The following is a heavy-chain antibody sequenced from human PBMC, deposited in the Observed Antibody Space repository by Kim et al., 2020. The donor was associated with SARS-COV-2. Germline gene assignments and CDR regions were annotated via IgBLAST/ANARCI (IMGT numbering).Heavy chain of an antibody. Sequence: GGSLRLSCAASGFTFSDYYMSWIRQAPGKGLEWVSYISSSGSTIYYADSVKGRFTISRDNAKNSLYLQMNSLRAGDTAVYYCARSSRGTYSSSWYIFPNTFDYWGQGTLVTVSS. D-gene: IGHD6-13*01. CDR1: GFTFSDYY. CDR3: ARSSRGTYSSSWYIFPNTFDY. V-gene: IGHV3-11*01. CDR2: ISSSGSTI. J-gene: IGHJ4*02.